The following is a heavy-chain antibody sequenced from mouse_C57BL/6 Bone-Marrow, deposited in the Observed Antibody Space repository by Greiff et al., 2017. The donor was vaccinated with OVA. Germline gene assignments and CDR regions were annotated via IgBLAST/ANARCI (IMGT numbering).Heavy chain of an antibody. CDR3: AREGSYGNSWFAY. Sequence: QVQLQQPGAELVKPGASVKLSCKASGYTFTSYWMQWVKQRPGQGLEWIGEIAPSDSYTNSNQKFTGKATLTVYTSSSTAYMQLSSLTSEDSAVYYCAREGSYGNSWFAYWGQGTLVTVSA. V-gene: IGHV1-50*01. D-gene: IGHD2-1*01. J-gene: IGHJ3*01. CDR1: GYTFTSYW. CDR2: IAPSDSYT.